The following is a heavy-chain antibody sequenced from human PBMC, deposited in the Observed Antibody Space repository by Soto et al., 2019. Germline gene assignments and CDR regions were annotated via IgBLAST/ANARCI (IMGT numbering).Heavy chain of an antibody. D-gene: IGHD2-2*01. CDR3: ARVVPGAEAWFGP. CDR1: GYTFSNYG. V-gene: IGHV1-18*01. CDR2: ISLYSDGT. J-gene: IGHJ5*02. Sequence: AASVKVSCKTSGYTFSNYGITWVRQAPGQPLEWLGWISLYSDGTNYAQKSQGRVSMTTDTSTTTAYMELRSLRSDDTAVYYCARVVPGAEAWFGPWGQGTLVTVSS.